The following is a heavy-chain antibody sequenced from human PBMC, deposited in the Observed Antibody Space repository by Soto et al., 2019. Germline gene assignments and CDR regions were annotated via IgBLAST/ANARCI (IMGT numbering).Heavy chain of an antibody. CDR1: GYTFTSYD. V-gene: IGHV1-8*01. CDR2: TNPNSGNT. Sequence: ASVKVSCKASGYTFTSYDVNWVRQATGQGLEWMGWTNPNSGNTGYAQKFHGRVTVSRNTSISTAYMELSGLRSEDTAAYYCARGIGKRITTFGVLQAYLAHWGQGTLVTVSS. CDR3: ARGIGKRITTFGVLQAYLAH. J-gene: IGHJ4*02. D-gene: IGHD3-3*01.